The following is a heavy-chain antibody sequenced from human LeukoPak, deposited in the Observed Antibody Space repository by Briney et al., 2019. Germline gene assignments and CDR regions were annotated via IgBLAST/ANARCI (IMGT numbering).Heavy chain of an antibody. D-gene: IGHD3-10*01. V-gene: IGHV4-31*03. CDR2: IYYSGST. CDR1: GGSISSGGYY. Sequence: SEALSLTCTVSGGSISSGGYYWSWICQHPGKGLEWIGYIYYSGSTYYNPSLKSRVTISVDTSKNQFSLKLSSVTAADTAVYYCAREGADYYGSGSYLDYWGQGTLVTVSS. CDR3: AREGADYYGSGSYLDY. J-gene: IGHJ4*02.